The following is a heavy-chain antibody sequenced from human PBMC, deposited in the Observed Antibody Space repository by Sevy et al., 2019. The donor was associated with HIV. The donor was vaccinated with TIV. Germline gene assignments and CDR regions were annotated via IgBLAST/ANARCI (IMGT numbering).Heavy chain of an antibody. J-gene: IGHJ4*02. CDR2: IHYTGGT. Sequence: SETLSPTCTVSGGSISNSDSYWSWIRQPPGKGLEWIGYIHYTGGTYYNPFLKSRVAMSVDTSEKQFSLKLSSMTEADTAVYYCASKRGYNHGPFDYWGQGTLVTVSS. CDR1: GGSISNSDSY. V-gene: IGHV4-30-4*02. CDR3: ASKRGYNHGPFDY. D-gene: IGHD5-12*01.